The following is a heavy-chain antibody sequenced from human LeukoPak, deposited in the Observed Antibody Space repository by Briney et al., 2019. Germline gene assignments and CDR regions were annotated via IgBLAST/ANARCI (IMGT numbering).Heavy chain of an antibody. Sequence: ASVKVSCKASGYTFTSYDINWVRQATGQGLEWMGWMNPNSGNTGYAQKFQGRVTMTRNTSISTAYMELRSLRSDDTAVYYCARGMGSGPYSAAYYFDYWGQGTLVTASS. CDR1: GYTFTSYD. J-gene: IGHJ4*02. V-gene: IGHV1-8*01. CDR2: MNPNSGNT. D-gene: IGHD3-22*01. CDR3: ARGMGSGPYSAAYYFDY.